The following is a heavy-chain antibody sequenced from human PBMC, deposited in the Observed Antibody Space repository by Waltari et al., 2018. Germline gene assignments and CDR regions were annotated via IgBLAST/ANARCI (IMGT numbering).Heavy chain of an antibody. J-gene: IGHJ4*02. V-gene: IGHV3-20*04. CDR2: INWNGGST. Sequence: EVQLVESGGGVVRPGGSLRLSCAASGFPFADYGMGWVRQAPGKGLEWVSGINWNGGSTGYSDSVKGRFTISRDNAKNSLYLQMNSLRAEDTALYYCARDGGGTYYFDYWGQGTLVTVSS. D-gene: IGHD3-16*01. CDR3: ARDGGGTYYFDY. CDR1: GFPFADYG.